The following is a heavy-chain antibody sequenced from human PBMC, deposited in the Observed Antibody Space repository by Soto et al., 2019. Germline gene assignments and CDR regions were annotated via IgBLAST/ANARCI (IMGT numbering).Heavy chain of an antibody. CDR1: GFPLRNYA. J-gene: IGHJ4*02. D-gene: IGHD1-20*01. V-gene: IGHV3-23*01. CDR2: ISANDVGT. CDR3: AKAKNDYNWDNRPPFDY. Sequence: PGGSLRLSCEASGFPLRNYAMTLVRQSPGKGLEWVSLISANDVGTYYAESVKTRFTISTDQSRNTVYLQMDSLRADETAIYYCAKAKNDYNWDNRPPFDYWGQGTVVTVSS.